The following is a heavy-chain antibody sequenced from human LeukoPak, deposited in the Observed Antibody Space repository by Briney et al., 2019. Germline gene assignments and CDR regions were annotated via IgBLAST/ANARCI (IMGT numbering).Heavy chain of an antibody. Sequence: PSETLSLTCTVSGGSISSYYRSWIRQPPGKGLEWIGYIYCSGSTNYNPSLKSRVTISVDTSKNQFSLKLSSVTAADTAVYYCARASRHFDYWGQGTLVTVSS. CDR3: ARASRHFDY. CDR1: GGSISSYY. V-gene: IGHV4-59*01. CDR2: IYCSGST. J-gene: IGHJ4*02.